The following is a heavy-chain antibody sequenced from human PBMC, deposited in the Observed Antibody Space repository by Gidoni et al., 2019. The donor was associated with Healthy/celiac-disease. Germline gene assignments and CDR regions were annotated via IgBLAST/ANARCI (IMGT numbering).Heavy chain of an antibody. CDR3: ARGYSSSRGRFDP. CDR1: GGSIRSGGYY. D-gene: IGHD6-13*01. Sequence: QVQLQESGPGLVKPSQTLSLTCTVSGGSIRSGGYYWSWIRQRPGKGLEWIGYIHYSGRTYYNPALRSRVTISVDTSKNQFSLKLSSVTAADTAVYYCARGYSSSRGRFDPWGQGTLVTVSS. V-gene: IGHV4-31*03. J-gene: IGHJ5*02. CDR2: IHYSGRT.